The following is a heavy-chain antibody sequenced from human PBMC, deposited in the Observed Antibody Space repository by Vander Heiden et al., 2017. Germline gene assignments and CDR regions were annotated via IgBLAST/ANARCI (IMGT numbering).Heavy chain of an antibody. CDR3: AREELLWFGEPRRYYYGMDV. V-gene: IGHV3-7*01. CDR2: IKQDGSEK. Sequence: EVQLVESGGGLVQPGGSLRLSCAASGFTFSSYWMSWVSQAPGKGLEWVANIKQDGSEKYYVDSVKGRFTISRDNAKNSLYLQMNSLRAEDTAVYYCAREELLWFGEPRRYYYGMDVWGQGTTVTVSS. D-gene: IGHD3-10*01. CDR1: GFTFSSYW. J-gene: IGHJ6*02.